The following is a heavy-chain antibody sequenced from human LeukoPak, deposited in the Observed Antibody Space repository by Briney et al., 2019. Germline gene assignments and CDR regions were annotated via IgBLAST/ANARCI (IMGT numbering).Heavy chain of an antibody. CDR1: GFTFDDYT. Sequence: PGGSLRLSCAASGFTFDDYTMHWVRQAPGKGLEWVSLISWDGGSTYYADSVKGRFTISRDNSKNSLYLQMNSLRTEDTALYYCAXDSTXRDGXMEMWGQGTLVTVSS. V-gene: IGHV3-43*01. CDR3: AXDSTXRDGXMEM. CDR2: ISWDGGST. D-gene: IGHD5-24*01. J-gene: IGHJ4*02.